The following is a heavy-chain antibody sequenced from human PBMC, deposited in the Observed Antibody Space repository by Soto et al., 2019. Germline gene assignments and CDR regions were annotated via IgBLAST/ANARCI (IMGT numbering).Heavy chain of an antibody. D-gene: IGHD3-3*01. V-gene: IGHV1-8*01. CDR3: ARVSGPGYITIFGVDFDY. Sequence: QVQLVQSGAEVKKPGASVKVSCKASGYTFTSYDIYWVRQATGQGLEWMGWMYPNSGNTGYAQKFQRRFTMTRNTSLSTAYMEVSSLRSEDSAVYYCARVSGPGYITIFGVDFDYWGQGTLVTVSS. CDR1: GYTFTSYD. CDR2: MYPNSGNT. J-gene: IGHJ4*02.